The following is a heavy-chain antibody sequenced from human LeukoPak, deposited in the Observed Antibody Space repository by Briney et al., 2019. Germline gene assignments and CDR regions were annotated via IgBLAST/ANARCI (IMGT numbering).Heavy chain of an antibody. CDR1: GYTFTGYY. CDR3: ARGFSCSGGSCYPQTSYYYYYMDV. J-gene: IGHJ6*03. Sequence: GASVKVSCKASGYTFTGYYMHWVRQAPGQGLEWMGWINPNSGGTHYVQKFQGRVTMTRDTSISTAYMEVNRLRSDGTAVYYCARGFSCSGGSCYPQTSYYYYYMDVWGKGTTVTISS. CDR2: INPNSGGT. D-gene: IGHD2-15*01. V-gene: IGHV1-2*02.